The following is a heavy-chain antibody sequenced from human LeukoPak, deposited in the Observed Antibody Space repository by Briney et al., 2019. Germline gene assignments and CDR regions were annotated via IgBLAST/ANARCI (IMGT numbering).Heavy chain of an antibody. D-gene: IGHD3-22*01. CDR2: INPSGGST. CDR3: ARDKRPNYYDSSGHFDY. V-gene: IGHV1-46*01. Sequence: ASVKVSCKASGYTFTSYYMHWVRQAPGQGLEWMGIINPSGGSTSYAQKFQGRVTMTRDTSTSTVYMGLSSLRSEDTAVYYCARDKRPNYYDSSGHFDYWGQGTLVTVSS. J-gene: IGHJ4*02. CDR1: GYTFTSYY.